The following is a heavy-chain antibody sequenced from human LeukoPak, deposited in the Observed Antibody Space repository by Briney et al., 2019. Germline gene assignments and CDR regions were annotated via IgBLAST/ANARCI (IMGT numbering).Heavy chain of an antibody. CDR3: ARVGGIAAAGRLAY. CDR2: INHSGST. CDR1: GGSFSGYY. Sequence: SETLSLTCAVYGGSFSGYYWSWTRQPPGKGLEWIGEINHSGSTNYNPSLKSRVTISVDTSKNQFSLKLSSVTAADTAVYYCARVGGIAAAGRLAYWGQGTLVTVSS. D-gene: IGHD6-13*01. V-gene: IGHV4-34*01. J-gene: IGHJ4*02.